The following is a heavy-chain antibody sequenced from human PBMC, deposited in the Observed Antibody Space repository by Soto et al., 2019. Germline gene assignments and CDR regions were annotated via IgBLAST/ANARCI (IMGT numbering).Heavy chain of an antibody. CDR1: GGSMTSYY. CDR2: IFYTGST. D-gene: IGHD4-17*01. V-gene: IGHV4-59*08. CDR3: ARLGYADHFDY. Sequence: SETLSLTCTVSGGSMTSYYWGWIRQSPEKELEFIGYIFYTGSTKYNPSFNSRLTISIDASKNQFSLNLGPVTAADTAVYYCARLGYADHFDYWGQGILVTVSS. J-gene: IGHJ4*02.